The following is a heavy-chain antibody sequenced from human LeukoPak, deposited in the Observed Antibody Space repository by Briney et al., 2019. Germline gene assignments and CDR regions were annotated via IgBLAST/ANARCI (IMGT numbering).Heavy chain of an antibody. V-gene: IGHV1-18*01. CDR3: ARLPGGRNGYNRFDY. CDR1: GYTFTSYG. Sequence: ASVKVSCKASGYTFTSYGISWVRQAPGQGLEWMGWISAYNGNTNYAQKLQGRVTMTTDTSTSTAYMELRSLRSDDTAVYYCARLPGGRNGYNRFDYWGQGTLVTVSS. J-gene: IGHJ4*02. CDR2: ISAYNGNT. D-gene: IGHD5-24*01.